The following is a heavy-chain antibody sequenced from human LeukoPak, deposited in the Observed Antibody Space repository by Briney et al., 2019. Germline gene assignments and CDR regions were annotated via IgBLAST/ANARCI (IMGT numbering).Heavy chain of an antibody. CDR3: GRDPLVVYFSYSSMAA. V-gene: IGHV4-59*11. CDR2: ISNSGST. CDR1: GGSISSHY. Sequence: PSETLSLTCTVSGGSISSHYWTWLRQSPVKGLEWIGDISNSGSTSYNPSLKSRVTISIDTSKNQFSLKRSSVTAPDPPVFYCGRDPLVVYFSYSSMAAGGKGPPSPVS. D-gene: IGHD2-21*01. J-gene: IGHJ6*03.